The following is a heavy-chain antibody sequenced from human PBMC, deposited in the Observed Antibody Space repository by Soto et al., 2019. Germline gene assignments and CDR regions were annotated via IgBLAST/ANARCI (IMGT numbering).Heavy chain of an antibody. CDR3: ARIRGWGWIGPNDY. Sequence: QVTLKESGPVLVKPTETLTLTCTVSGFSLSNASISLSWIRQPPGKALEWLEHIFSNDAKSYSASLKSRLTISKDTSKSQVVLTMTNMDPVDPATYYCARIRGWGWIGPNDYWGQGTMVTVSS. J-gene: IGHJ4*02. CDR2: IFSNDAK. D-gene: IGHD2-2*03. V-gene: IGHV2-26*01. CDR1: GFSLSNASIS.